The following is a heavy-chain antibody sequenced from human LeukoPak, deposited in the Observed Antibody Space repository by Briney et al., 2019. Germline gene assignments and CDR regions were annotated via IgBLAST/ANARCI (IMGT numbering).Heavy chain of an antibody. CDR2: IYSGGST. CDR3: ARESPRAAMGD. D-gene: IGHD5-18*01. CDR1: GFTVSSSY. Sequence: PGGSLRLSCAASGFTVSSSYMSWVRQAPGKGLEWVSVIYSGGSTYYADSVKGRFTISRDNSKNTLYLQMNSLRAEDTAVYYCARESPRAAMGDWGQGTLVTVSS. V-gene: IGHV3-53*01. J-gene: IGHJ4*02.